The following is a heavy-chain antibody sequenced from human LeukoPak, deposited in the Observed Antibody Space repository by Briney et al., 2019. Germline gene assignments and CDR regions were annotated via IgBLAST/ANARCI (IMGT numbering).Heavy chain of an antibody. CDR1: GGTFSSYA. J-gene: IGHJ4*02. CDR2: IIPIFGTA. D-gene: IGHD2-21*02. V-gene: IGHV1-69*13. CDR3: AREGTYCGGDCYSFDY. Sequence: SVKVSCKASGGTFSSYAISWVRQAPGQGLEWMGGIIPIFGTANYAQKFQGRVTITADESTSTAYMELSSLRSEDTAVYYCAREGTYCGGDCYSFDYWGQGTLVTVSS.